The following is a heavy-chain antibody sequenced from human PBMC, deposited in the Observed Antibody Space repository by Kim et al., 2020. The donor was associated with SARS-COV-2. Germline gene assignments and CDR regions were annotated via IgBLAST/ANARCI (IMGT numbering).Heavy chain of an antibody. CDR2: IYSGGST. D-gene: IGHD1-26*01. CDR3: ARGRTRWELFPPLGTFDY. J-gene: IGHJ4*02. V-gene: IGHV3-53*01. Sequence: GGSLRLSCAASGFTVSSNYMSWVRQAPGKGLEWVSVIYSGGSTYYADSVKGRFTISRDNSKNTLYLQMNSLRAEDTAVYYCARGRTRWELFPPLGTFDYWGQGTLVTVSS. CDR1: GFTVSSNY.